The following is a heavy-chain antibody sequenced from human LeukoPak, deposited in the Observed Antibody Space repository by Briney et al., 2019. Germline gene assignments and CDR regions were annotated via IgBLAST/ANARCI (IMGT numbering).Heavy chain of an antibody. J-gene: IGHJ4*02. D-gene: IGHD6-19*01. V-gene: IGHV4-59*12. CDR3: ASLAVAGEAGGSY. Sequence: SETLSLTCTVSGGSINNYYWSWIRQPPGKGLEWIGSIYYSGSTYYNPSLKSRVTISVDTSKNQFSLKLSSVTAADTAVYYCASLAVAGEAGGSYWGQGTLVTVSS. CDR1: GGSINNYY. CDR2: IYYSGST.